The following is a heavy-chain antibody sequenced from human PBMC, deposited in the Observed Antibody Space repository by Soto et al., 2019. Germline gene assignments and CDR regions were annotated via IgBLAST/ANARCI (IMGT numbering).Heavy chain of an antibody. D-gene: IGHD3-22*01. CDR1: GFTVSSNY. V-gene: IGHV3-53*01. CDR2: IYSGGST. J-gene: IGHJ4*02. Sequence: EVQLVESGGGLIQPGGSLRLSCAASGFTVSSNYMSWVRQAPGKGLEWVSVIYSGGSTYYADSVKGRFTISRDNSKNTLYLQMNSLRAEDTAVYYCAKDRSRYYYDSSGYYLDYWGQGTLVTVSS. CDR3: AKDRSRYYYDSSGYYLDY.